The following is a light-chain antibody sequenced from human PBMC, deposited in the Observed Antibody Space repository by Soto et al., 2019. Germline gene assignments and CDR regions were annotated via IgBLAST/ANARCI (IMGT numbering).Light chain of an antibody. CDR3: QQRSIWPPT. V-gene: IGKV3-11*01. CDR1: QSVTSY. Sequence: EIVLTQSPATLSLSPGERATLSCRASQSVTSYLAWYQQKPGQAPRLLIYDASNRATGIPARFSGSGSGTDFTLTSSSLEPEDFAVYYCQQRSIWPPTFGQGTKVEIK. CDR2: DAS. J-gene: IGKJ1*01.